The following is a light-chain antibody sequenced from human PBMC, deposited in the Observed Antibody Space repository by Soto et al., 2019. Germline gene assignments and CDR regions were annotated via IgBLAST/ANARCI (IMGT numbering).Light chain of an antibody. V-gene: IGLV1-40*01. CDR2: GNS. CDR1: SSNIGAGYD. Sequence: QSVLTQPPSVSGAPGQGVTISCTGSSSNIGAGYDVHWYQQLPGTAPKLLIYGNSNRPSGVPDRFSGSKSGTSASLAITGLQAEDEADYYCQSYDSSFNWVFGGGTKLTVL. J-gene: IGLJ3*02. CDR3: QSYDSSFNWV.